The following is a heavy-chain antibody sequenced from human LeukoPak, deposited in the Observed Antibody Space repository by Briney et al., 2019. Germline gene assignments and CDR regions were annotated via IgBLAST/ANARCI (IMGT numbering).Heavy chain of an antibody. Sequence: GGSLRLSCAASGFSFSSYALNWVRQAPGKGLEWVSGISGSAGSTHYADSVKGRFTISRDNTKNTVYLQMNSLRADDTAVYYCARDVGFIVGATPGAFDIWGQGTMVTVSS. V-gene: IGHV3-23*01. CDR2: ISGSAGST. CDR3: ARDVGFIVGATPGAFDI. CDR1: GFSFSSYA. D-gene: IGHD1-26*01. J-gene: IGHJ3*02.